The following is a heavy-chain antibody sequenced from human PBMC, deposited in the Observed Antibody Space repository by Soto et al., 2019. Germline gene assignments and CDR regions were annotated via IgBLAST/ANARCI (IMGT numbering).Heavy chain of an antibody. D-gene: IGHD2-8*01. CDR1: GFTFSGYY. CDR3: ARISMYEAVAAATRYPDDCGNGVCQYWYFDL. V-gene: IGHV3-11*06. Sequence: GGSLRLSCAASGFTFSGYYMSWIRQAPGKGLEWVSYISISSSYTNYADSVKGRFTISRDNAKNSLYLQMNSLRAEDTAVYYCARISMYEAVAAATRYPDDCGNGVCQYWYFDLWGRGTLVTVSS. J-gene: IGHJ2*01. CDR2: ISISSSYT.